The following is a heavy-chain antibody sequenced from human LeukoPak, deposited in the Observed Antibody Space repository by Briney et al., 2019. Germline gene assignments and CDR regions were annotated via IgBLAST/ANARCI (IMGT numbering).Heavy chain of an antibody. Sequence: SETLSLTCTVSGGSISSSSYYWGWIRQPPGKGLEWIGSIYYSGSTYYNPSLKSRVTISVDTSKNQFSLKLSSVTAADTAVYYCASGNDPGIAEFDYWGQGTLVTVSS. CDR3: ASGNDPGIAEFDY. D-gene: IGHD6-13*01. CDR1: GGSISSSSYY. J-gene: IGHJ4*02. CDR2: IYYSGST. V-gene: IGHV4-39*01.